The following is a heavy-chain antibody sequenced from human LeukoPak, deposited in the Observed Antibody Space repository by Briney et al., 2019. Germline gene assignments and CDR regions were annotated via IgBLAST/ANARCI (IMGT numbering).Heavy chain of an antibody. V-gene: IGHV4-59*12. CDR1: GGSIRSYY. CDR3: ARDSGYSYGFDY. Sequence: SETLSLTCTVSGGSIRSYYWSWIRQPPGKGLEWIGYIYYSGSTYYNPSLKSRVTISVDTSKNQFSLKLSSVTAADTAVYYCARDSGYSYGFDYWGQGTLVTVSS. J-gene: IGHJ4*02. CDR2: IYYSGST. D-gene: IGHD5-18*01.